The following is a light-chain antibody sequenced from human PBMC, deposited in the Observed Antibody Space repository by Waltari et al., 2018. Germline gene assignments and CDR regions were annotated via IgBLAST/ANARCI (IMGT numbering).Light chain of an antibody. CDR2: YNS. J-gene: IGLJ3*02. CDR3: QVWDSSSDRV. V-gene: IGLV3-21*04. Sequence: SYVLTQPPSVSVAPGKKARLTCGGNNIGIKSVNWYQQKPGQAPVLVISYNSDRPSGIPERVSGSNSGNTATLTISRVEAGDEADYYCQVWDSSSDRVFGGGTKLTVL. CDR1: NIGIKS.